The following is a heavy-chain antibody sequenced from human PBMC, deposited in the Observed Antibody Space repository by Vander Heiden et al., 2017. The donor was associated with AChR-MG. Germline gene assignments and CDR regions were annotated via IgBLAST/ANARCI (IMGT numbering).Heavy chain of an antibody. V-gene: IGHV1-8*01. CDR3: ATPSLVAATWDAFDI. J-gene: IGHJ3*02. Sequence: QVQLVQSGAEVKKPGASVKVSCQASGYTFTRYDINWVRQATGQGLEWMGWMNPNSGNTGYAQKFQGRVTMTRNTSISTAYMELSSLRSEDTAVYYCATPSLVAATWDAFDIWGQGTMVTVSS. CDR2: MNPNSGNT. D-gene: IGHD2-15*01. CDR1: GYTFTRYD.